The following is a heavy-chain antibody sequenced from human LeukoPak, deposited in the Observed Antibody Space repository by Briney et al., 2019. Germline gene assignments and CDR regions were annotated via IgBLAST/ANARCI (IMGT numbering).Heavy chain of an antibody. Sequence: GGSLRLSCAPSGFTFSTYTMNWVRQAPGKGLEWVSSISSSSNTMYYADSVNGRFTISRDNAKNSLYLQMNSLRDEDTAVYYCAGAMVRAYGMDVWGQGTTVTVSS. J-gene: IGHJ6*02. CDR2: ISSSSNTM. CDR1: GFTFSTYT. D-gene: IGHD3-10*01. CDR3: AGAMVRAYGMDV. V-gene: IGHV3-48*02.